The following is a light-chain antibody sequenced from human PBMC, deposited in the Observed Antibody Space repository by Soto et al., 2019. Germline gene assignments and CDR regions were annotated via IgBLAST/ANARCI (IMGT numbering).Light chain of an antibody. CDR2: GNS. J-gene: IGLJ1*01. CDR3: QSYASSLSVGYV. V-gene: IGLV1-40*01. CDR1: SSNIGAGYD. Sequence: QSVLTQPPSVSGAPGQRVTISCTGSSSNIGAGYDVHWYQQLPGTAPKLLIYGNSNRPSGVPDRFSGSKSGTSASLAITGLQAEDEADYYCQSYASSLSVGYVFGTGTKLTVL.